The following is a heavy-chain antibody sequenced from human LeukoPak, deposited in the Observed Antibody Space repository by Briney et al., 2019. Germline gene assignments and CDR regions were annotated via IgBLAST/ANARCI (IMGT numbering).Heavy chain of an antibody. D-gene: IGHD6-19*01. V-gene: IGHV3-74*03. J-gene: IGHJ5*01. CDR1: PFTFSGYW. Sequence: GGSLRLSCAAPPFTFSGYWMHWVRQPPGKGLVWVSRINSDGYSTTYADSVKGRFTISRDNTKNTLYLQMNSLIAEDTAVYFCARAAYSSGFDSWGQGTLVTVSS. CDR3: ARAAYSSGFDS. CDR2: INSDGYST.